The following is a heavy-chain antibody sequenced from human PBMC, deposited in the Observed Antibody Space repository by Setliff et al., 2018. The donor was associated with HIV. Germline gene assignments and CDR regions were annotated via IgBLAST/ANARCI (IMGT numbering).Heavy chain of an antibody. D-gene: IGHD3-16*01. V-gene: IGHV3-30*07. CDR3: ARDWHSSAWGKVGDY. Sequence: PGGSLRLSCAASGFAFRNYIFHWVRQAPGKGLEWVAIISSDGSDKNYADSVKGRFTISRDNADRSLYLQMNSLRAEDTAVYYCARDWHSSAWGKVGDYWGQGTLVTVSS. J-gene: IGHJ4*02. CDR2: ISSDGSDK. CDR1: GFAFRNYI.